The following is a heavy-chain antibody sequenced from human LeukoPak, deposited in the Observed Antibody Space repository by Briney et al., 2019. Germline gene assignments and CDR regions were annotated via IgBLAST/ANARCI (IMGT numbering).Heavy chain of an antibody. CDR1: GFSFSSHG. D-gene: IGHD4-17*01. CDR3: AKSATTVTSNCDY. CDR2: ISGSGGGT. J-gene: IGHJ4*02. Sequence: PGGSLRLSCAASGFSFSSHGMSWVRHAPRKGLEWVSGISGSGGGTFYADSVRGRFTISRDNSKNTVYLQMNSLRAEDTAVYYCAKSATTVTSNCDYWGQGTLVTVSS. V-gene: IGHV3-23*01.